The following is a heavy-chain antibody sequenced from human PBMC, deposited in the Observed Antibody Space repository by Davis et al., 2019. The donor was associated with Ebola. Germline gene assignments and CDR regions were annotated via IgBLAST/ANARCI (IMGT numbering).Heavy chain of an antibody. CDR2: IYWDDDK. CDR1: GFSLSTSGVG. J-gene: IGHJ4*02. D-gene: IGHD3-9*01. Sequence: SGPTLAKPTQTLTLTCTFSGFSLSTSGVGVGWIRQPPGKALQWLALIYWDDDKRYSPSLKSRLTITKDTSKNQVVLTMTNMDPVDTATYYCAHRTLRYVDWLSGYYFDYWGQGTLVTVSS. V-gene: IGHV2-5*02. CDR3: AHRTLRYVDWLSGYYFDY.